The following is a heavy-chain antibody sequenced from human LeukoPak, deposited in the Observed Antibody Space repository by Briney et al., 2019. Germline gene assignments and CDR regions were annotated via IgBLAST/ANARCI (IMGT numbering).Heavy chain of an antibody. CDR3: ARDSIPAADEDDAFDI. D-gene: IGHD2-2*01. J-gene: IGHJ3*02. V-gene: IGHV4-4*07. Sequence: SETLSLTCTVSGGSISSYYWSWIRQPAGKGLEWIGRIYTSGSTNYNPSLKSRVTMSVDTSKNQFSLKLSSVTAADTAVYYCARDSIPAADEDDAFDIWGQGTMVTVSS. CDR2: IYTSGST. CDR1: GGSISSYY.